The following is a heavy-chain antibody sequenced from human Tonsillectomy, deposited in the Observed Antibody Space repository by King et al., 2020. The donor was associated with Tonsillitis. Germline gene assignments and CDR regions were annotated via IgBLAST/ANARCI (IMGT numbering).Heavy chain of an antibody. CDR3: ARADGYYYGMDV. V-gene: IGHV4-59*01. D-gene: IGHD5-24*01. Sequence: VQLQESGPGLVKPSETLSLTCTVSGGSISSYYWSWIRQPPGKGLEWIGYIYYSGSTNYNPSLKSRVTISVDTSNNQFSLKLSSVTAADTAVYYCARADGYYYGMDVWGQGTTVTVSS. CDR1: GGSISSYY. CDR2: IYYSGST. J-gene: IGHJ6*02.